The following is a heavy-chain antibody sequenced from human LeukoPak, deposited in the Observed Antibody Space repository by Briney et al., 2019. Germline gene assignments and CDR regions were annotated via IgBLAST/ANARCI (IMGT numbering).Heavy chain of an antibody. CDR2: VNRDGSET. Sequence: GGSLRLSCAASGLTFSGYALNWVRQAPGRGPEWVANVNRDGSETYYLDSVKGRFTISKDNAKNSLYLQMNSLRAEDTALYHCARNNGMDVWGQGTTVIVSS. CDR3: ARNNGMDV. J-gene: IGHJ6*02. CDR1: GLTFSGYA. V-gene: IGHV3-7*03.